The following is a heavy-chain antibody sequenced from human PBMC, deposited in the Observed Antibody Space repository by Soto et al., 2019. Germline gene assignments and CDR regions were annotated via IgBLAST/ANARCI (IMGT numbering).Heavy chain of an antibody. Sequence: SATLSLTCAVSGGSISSGGYSWGWNRQPPGKGLEWIGYIYHTEITFYNLSLKSRVTISLDRSKNQFSLKLSSVTAADTAVYYCARDMLRYYASGTYLPPYDMDVWGQGTTVTVSS. D-gene: IGHD3-10*01. J-gene: IGHJ6*02. V-gene: IGHV4-30-2*01. CDR2: IYHTEIT. CDR3: ARDMLRYYASGTYLPPYDMDV. CDR1: GGSISSGGYS.